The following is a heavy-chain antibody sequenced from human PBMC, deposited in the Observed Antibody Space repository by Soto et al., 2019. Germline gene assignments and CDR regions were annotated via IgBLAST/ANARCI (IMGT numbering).Heavy chain of an antibody. CDR2: IKPTGGST. Sequence: GASVKVSCKASGYPFTSYYIHWVRQAPGQGLEWMGMIKPTGGSTSYAQKFQGRVTMTRDTSTSTVYMELSSLTSEDTAVYYCARTFSDGLPSDYWGQGTLVTVSS. CDR1: GYPFTSYY. J-gene: IGHJ4*02. D-gene: IGHD6-25*01. CDR3: ARTFSDGLPSDY. V-gene: IGHV1-46*01.